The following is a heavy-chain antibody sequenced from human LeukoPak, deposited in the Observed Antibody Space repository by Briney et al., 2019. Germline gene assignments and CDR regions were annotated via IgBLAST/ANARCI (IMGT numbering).Heavy chain of an antibody. CDR3: AKSVKYSSSWYDY. J-gene: IGHJ4*02. CDR1: GFIFSNYG. Sequence: GGSLRLSCAASGFIFSNYGMHWVRQAPGKGLEWVAVIWFDGSNQYHADAVKGRFTISRDNSKNTLYLQMNSLRAEDTAVYYCAKSVKYSSSWYDYWGQGTLVTVSS. CDR2: IWFDGSNQ. V-gene: IGHV3-33*06. D-gene: IGHD6-13*01.